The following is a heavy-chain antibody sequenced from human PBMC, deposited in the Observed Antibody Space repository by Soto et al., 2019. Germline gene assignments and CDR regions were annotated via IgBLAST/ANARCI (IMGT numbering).Heavy chain of an antibody. CDR3: TTIISIAVARLFDDY. Sequence: PGGSLRLSCAASGFTFSNAWMNWVRQAPGKGLEWVGRIKSKTDGGTTDYAAPVKGRFTISRDDSKNTLYLQMNSLKTEDTAVYYCTTIISIAVARLFDDYWGQGTLVTVS. J-gene: IGHJ4*02. D-gene: IGHD6-19*01. CDR2: IKSKTDGGTT. CDR1: GFTFSNAW. V-gene: IGHV3-15*07.